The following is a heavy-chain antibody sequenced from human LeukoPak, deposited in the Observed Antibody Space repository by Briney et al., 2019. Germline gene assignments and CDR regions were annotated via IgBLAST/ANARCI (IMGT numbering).Heavy chain of an antibody. CDR1: GFTFSSYS. J-gene: IGHJ4*02. V-gene: IGHV3-21*01. CDR2: ISSSSSDI. D-gene: IGHD2-21*02. Sequence: GGSLRLSCAGSGFTFSSYSMNWVRQAPGRGLEWVSSISSSSSDIYYADSVKGRFTISRDNARNSLYLQMNSLRAEDTAVYYCAREGGDWNDFDYWGQGTLVTVSS. CDR3: AREGGDWNDFDY.